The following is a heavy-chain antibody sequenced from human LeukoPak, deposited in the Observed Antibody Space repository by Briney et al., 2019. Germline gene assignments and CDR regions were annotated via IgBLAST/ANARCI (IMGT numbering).Heavy chain of an antibody. J-gene: IGHJ4*02. CDR2: IWYDGSNK. CDR1: GFTFSSYG. V-gene: IGHV3-33*01. Sequence: GGSLRLSCAASGFTFSSYGMHWVRQAPGKGLEWVAVIWYDGSNKYYADSVKGRFTISRDNSKNTLYLQMNSLRAEDTAVYYCARDLVHHYYDSRGPGTDRPFDYWGQGTLVTVSS. D-gene: IGHD3-22*01. CDR3: ARDLVHHYYDSRGPGTDRPFDY.